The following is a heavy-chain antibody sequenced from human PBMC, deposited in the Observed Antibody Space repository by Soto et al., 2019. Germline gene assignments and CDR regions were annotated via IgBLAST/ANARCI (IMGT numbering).Heavy chain of an antibody. D-gene: IGHD1-26*01. V-gene: IGHV3-23*01. CDR1: VFTFISYS. CDR2: ISGSGGST. J-gene: IGHJ4*02. CDR3: AHYQGPPHTL. Sequence: PGLSXRLSWSASVFTFISYSIILFRQAPGKGLELVSAISGSGGSTYYADSVKGRFTISRDNSKNTLYLQMNSLRAEDTAVYYSAHYQGPPHTLCGQATLVTVSS.